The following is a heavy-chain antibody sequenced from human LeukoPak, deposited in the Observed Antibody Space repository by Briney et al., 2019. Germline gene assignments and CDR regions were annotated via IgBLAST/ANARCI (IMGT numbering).Heavy chain of an antibody. D-gene: IGHD3-22*01. CDR3: AGDRLPSSYRGYWV. Sequence: GGSLRLSCAASGFTFNNYWMSWVRQAPGKGLEWVAIIKQDGSEKYYVDSVKGRFTISRDNAKNSLYLQMNSLRVEDTAVYYCAGDRLPSSYRGYWVRGQGSLVTVSS. CDR2: IKQDGSEK. V-gene: IGHV3-7*03. CDR1: GFTFNNYW. J-gene: IGHJ4*02.